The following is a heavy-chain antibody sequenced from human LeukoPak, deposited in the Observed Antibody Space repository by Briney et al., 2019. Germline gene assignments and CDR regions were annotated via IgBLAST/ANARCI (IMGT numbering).Heavy chain of an antibody. Sequence: ASVKVSCKASGYTFTSYYMHWVRQAPGQGLEWMGIINPSGGGTSYAQKFQGRVTMTRDTSTSTVYMELSSLRSEDTAVYYCARGYYYDSSGYTNPYPFDYWGQGTLVTVSS. CDR2: INPSGGGT. V-gene: IGHV1-46*01. CDR3: ARGYYYDSSGYTNPYPFDY. CDR1: GYTFTSYY. J-gene: IGHJ4*02. D-gene: IGHD3-22*01.